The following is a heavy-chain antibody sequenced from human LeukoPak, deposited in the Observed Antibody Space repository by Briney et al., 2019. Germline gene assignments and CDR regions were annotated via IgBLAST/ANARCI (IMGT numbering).Heavy chain of an antibody. CDR2: ISSSGSTI. Sequence: GGSLRLSCAASGFTFSSYEMNWVRQAPGKGLEWVSYISSSGSTIYYADSVKGRFIISRDNAKNSLYLQMNSLRAEDTAVYYCAKGSGGVFDYWGQGTLVTVSS. CDR3: AKGSGGVFDY. D-gene: IGHD2-15*01. J-gene: IGHJ4*02. V-gene: IGHV3-48*03. CDR1: GFTFSSYE.